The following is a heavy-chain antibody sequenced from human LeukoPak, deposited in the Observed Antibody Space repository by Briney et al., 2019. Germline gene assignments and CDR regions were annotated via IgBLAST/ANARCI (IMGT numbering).Heavy chain of an antibody. CDR2: IYYNGST. Sequence: SETLSLTCTVSGGSISSYYWSWIRQPPGKGLEWIGYIYYNGSTNYNPSLKSRVTISVDTSKNRFSLKLSSVTAADTAVYYCARGRIAARLPHFDYWGQGTLVTVSS. V-gene: IGHV4-59*01. J-gene: IGHJ4*02. CDR3: ARGRIAARLPHFDY. D-gene: IGHD6-6*01. CDR1: GGSISSYY.